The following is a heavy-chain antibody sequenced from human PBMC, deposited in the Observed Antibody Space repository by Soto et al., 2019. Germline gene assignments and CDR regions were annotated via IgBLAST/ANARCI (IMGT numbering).Heavy chain of an antibody. CDR1: GYTFTSYG. CDR3: AREGDVPYYYYGMDV. V-gene: IGHV1-18*01. Sequence: QVQLVQSGGEVRKPGASVTVSGKASGYTFTSYGISWVRQAPGQGLEWMGWISGYNGKTNYAQKVQDRVTMTTDTSTSTVYLELRSLRFDDTAVYYCAREGDVPYYYYGMDVWSQGTTVTVSS. CDR2: ISGYNGKT. J-gene: IGHJ6*02. D-gene: IGHD2-21*02.